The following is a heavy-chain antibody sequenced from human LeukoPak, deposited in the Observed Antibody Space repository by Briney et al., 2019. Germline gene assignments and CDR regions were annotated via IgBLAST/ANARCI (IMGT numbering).Heavy chain of an antibody. CDR2: IYHSGST. Sequence: SETLSLTCTVSGGSVSSGSYYWSWIRQPPGKGLEWIGYIYHSGSTYYNPSLQSRVTISIDTSKNQFSLKLSSVTAADTAVYYCSVEVGTTGAHDPFDIWGQGTMVTVSS. V-gene: IGHV4-30-4*01. D-gene: IGHD1-26*01. J-gene: IGHJ3*02. CDR1: GGSVSSGSYY. CDR3: SVEVGTTGAHDPFDI.